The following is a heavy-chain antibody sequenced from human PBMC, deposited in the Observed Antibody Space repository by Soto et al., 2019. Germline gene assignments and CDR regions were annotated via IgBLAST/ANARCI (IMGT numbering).Heavy chain of an antibody. J-gene: IGHJ3*02. CDR3: ARVIGIAVAGGAFDI. V-gene: IGHV1-46*01. D-gene: IGHD6-19*01. Sequence: QVQLVQSGAEVKKPGASVKVSCKASGYTFTSYYMHWVRQAPGQGLEWMGIINPSGGSTSYAQKCQGRVTMTRDTSTSTVYMELSSLRSEDTAVYYCARVIGIAVAGGAFDIWGQGTMVTVSS. CDR1: GYTFTSYY. CDR2: INPSGGST.